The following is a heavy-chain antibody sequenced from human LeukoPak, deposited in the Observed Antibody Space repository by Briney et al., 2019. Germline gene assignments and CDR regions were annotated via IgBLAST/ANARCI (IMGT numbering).Heavy chain of an antibody. Sequence: GGSLRLSCAASGFTFSSYAMSWVRQAPGKGLECISGFSGSGGSTYYADSVKGRFTISRDNSKNTLYLQMNSLRAEDTAVYYCAKDDGVFCSSTGCYLGSFDYWGQGTQVTVSS. CDR2: FSGSGGST. V-gene: IGHV3-23*01. D-gene: IGHD2-2*01. CDR3: AKDDGVFCSSTGCYLGSFDY. CDR1: GFTFSSYA. J-gene: IGHJ4*02.